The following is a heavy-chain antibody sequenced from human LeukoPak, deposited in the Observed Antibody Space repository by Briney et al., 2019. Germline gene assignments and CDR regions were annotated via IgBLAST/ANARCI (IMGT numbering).Heavy chain of an antibody. Sequence: SETLSLTCAVSGGSVSSGSYYWSWIRQPPGKGLGRIGYIYYSGSTNYNPSLKSRVTISVDTSKNQFSLKLSSVTAADTAVYYCARGCSGYDHRDYWGQGTLVTVSS. CDR3: ARGCSGYDHRDY. CDR2: IYYSGST. V-gene: IGHV4-61*01. D-gene: IGHD5-12*01. J-gene: IGHJ4*02. CDR1: GGSVSSGSYY.